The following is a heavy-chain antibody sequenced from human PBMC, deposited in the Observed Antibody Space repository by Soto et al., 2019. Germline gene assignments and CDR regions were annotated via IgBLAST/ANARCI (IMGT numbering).Heavy chain of an antibody. D-gene: IGHD3-16*02. Sequence: QVQLVQSGAEVKKPGASVKVSCKASGYTFTSYDINWVRQATGQGLEWMGWMNPNSGNTGYAQKFQGRFTMTRNTSISTAYMELSSLRSEDTAVYYCASSRYDYIWGSYLFDYWGQGTLVTVSS. CDR2: MNPNSGNT. CDR3: ASSRYDYIWGSYLFDY. CDR1: GYTFTSYD. V-gene: IGHV1-8*01. J-gene: IGHJ4*02.